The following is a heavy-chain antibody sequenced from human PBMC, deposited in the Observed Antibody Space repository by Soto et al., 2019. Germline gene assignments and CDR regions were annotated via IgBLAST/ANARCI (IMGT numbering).Heavy chain of an antibody. V-gene: IGHV4-59*01. CDR1: GGSISSYY. CDR2: IYYSGST. D-gene: IGHD3-3*01. J-gene: IGHJ6*02. Sequence: QVQLQESGPGLVKPSETLSLTCTVSGGSISSYYWRWIRQPPGKGLEWIGYIYYSGSTNYNPSLKSRVTISVDTSKNQFSLKLSSVTAADTAVYYCARQDFWSGPNGMDVWGQGTTVTVSS. CDR3: ARQDFWSGPNGMDV.